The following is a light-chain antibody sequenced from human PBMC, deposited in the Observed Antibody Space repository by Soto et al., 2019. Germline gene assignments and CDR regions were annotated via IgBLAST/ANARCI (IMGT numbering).Light chain of an antibody. V-gene: IGLV2-23*01. J-gene: IGLJ1*01. CDR1: VGL. Sequence: QSAMTPPASVSGSPGQSITISCTGTVGLVSWYQQHPGKVPKLIIYDDTKRPSGVSSRFSGSKSGNTASLTISGLQTEDEADYYCCLYVGGRTYLFGTGTKVTV. CDR3: CLYVGGRTYL. CDR2: DDT.